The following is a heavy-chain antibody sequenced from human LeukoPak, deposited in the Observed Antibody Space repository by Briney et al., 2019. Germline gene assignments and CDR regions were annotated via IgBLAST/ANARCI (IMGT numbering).Heavy chain of an antibody. V-gene: IGHV1-2*06. CDR2: INPNSGGT. Sequence: ASVKVSCKASGYTFTGYYMHWVRQAPGQGLEWMGRINPNSGGTNYAQKFQGRVTMTRDTSISTAYMELSRLRSDDTAVYYCARERVRQSGMDVWGQGTTVTVSS. CDR1: GYTFTGYY. D-gene: IGHD2-2*01. CDR3: ARERVRQSGMDV. J-gene: IGHJ6*02.